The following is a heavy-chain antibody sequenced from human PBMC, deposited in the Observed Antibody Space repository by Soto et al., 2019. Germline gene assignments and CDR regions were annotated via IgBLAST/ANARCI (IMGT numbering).Heavy chain of an antibody. D-gene: IGHD2-15*01. CDR1: GYTFSSYA. Sequence: SVKVSCKASGYTFSSYAISWVRQAPGQGLEWMGGIITLFGAPNYAQNFQGRVTITADESTSTAYMELSSLKSEDTALYYCARSTGHCSGDSCYGGRWFDPWGQGTLVTVSS. CDR2: IITLFGAP. V-gene: IGHV1-69*13. CDR3: ARSTGHCSGDSCYGGRWFDP. J-gene: IGHJ5*02.